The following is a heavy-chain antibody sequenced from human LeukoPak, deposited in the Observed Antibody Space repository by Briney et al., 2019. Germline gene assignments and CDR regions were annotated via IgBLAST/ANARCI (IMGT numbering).Heavy chain of an antibody. J-gene: IGHJ5*02. D-gene: IGHD2-2*01. CDR1: GGSISSYY. V-gene: IGHV4-59*01. CDR3: ARDVSSTSSWWFDP. Sequence: SETLSLTCTVSGGSISSYYWSWIRQPPGKGLEWIGYIFYTGSTNYNPSLKSRVTISVLTSKNRFSLKLSSVTAADTAVYYCARDVSSTSSWWFDPWGQGTLVIVSS. CDR2: IFYTGST.